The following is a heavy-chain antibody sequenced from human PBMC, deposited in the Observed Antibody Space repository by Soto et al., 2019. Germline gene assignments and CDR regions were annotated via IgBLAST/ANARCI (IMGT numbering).Heavy chain of an antibody. CDR3: ARSVAVPGAHIDY. V-gene: IGHV4-59*01. CDR1: GGSISGSY. J-gene: IGHJ4*02. Sequence: SETLSLTCSVSGGSISGSYWSWIRQSPGKGLEWLGFVYYTGSTNYSPSLRSRVSISVDTSKNEFSLRLSSVTAADTAVYFCARSVAVPGAHIDYWGQGTQVTVSS. D-gene: IGHD6-19*01. CDR2: VYYTGST.